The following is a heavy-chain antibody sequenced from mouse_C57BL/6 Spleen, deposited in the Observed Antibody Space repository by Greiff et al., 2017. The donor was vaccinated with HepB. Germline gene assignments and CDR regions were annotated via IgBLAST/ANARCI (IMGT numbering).Heavy chain of an antibody. CDR3: ASLYGNYEGAMDY. Sequence: QVQLQQPGAELVMPGASVKLSCKASGYTFTSYWMHWVKQRPGQGLEWIGEIDPSDSYTNYNQTFKGKSTLTVDKSSSTAYMQLSSLTSEDSAVYYCASLYGNYEGAMDYWGQGTSVTVSS. CDR1: GYTFTSYW. V-gene: IGHV1-69*01. J-gene: IGHJ4*01. CDR2: IDPSDSYT. D-gene: IGHD2-1*01.